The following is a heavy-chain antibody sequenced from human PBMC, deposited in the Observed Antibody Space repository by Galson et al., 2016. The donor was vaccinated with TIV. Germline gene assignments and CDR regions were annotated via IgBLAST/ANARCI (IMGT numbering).Heavy chain of an antibody. CDR3: ARERLVVERAYYYFSGLDV. CDR1: GFTFSNYG. J-gene: IGHJ6*04. D-gene: IGHD2-2*01. CDR2: IRDDESNV. V-gene: IGHV3-33*02. Sequence: SLRLSCAASGFTFSNYGMHWVRQSPGRGLEWVAFIRDDESNVYYADSARGRFTISRDNSRSTLFLQMNSLRAEDTAVFYCARERLVVERAYYYFSGLDVWGKGTTVTVSP.